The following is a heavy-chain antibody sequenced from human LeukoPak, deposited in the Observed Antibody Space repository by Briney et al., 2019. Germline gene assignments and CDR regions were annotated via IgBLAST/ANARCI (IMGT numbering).Heavy chain of an antibody. J-gene: IGHJ4*02. CDR3: ATGPSFCGGDCYYYFAY. CDR1: GIIFSSSW. V-gene: IGHV3-7*01. CDR2: IKPDESEK. Sequence: GGSLRLSCAASGIIFSSSWMSWVRQAPGKGLEWVANIKPDESEKSYVDSVKSRFTISRDNAKNSLYLQMNSLRAEDTALYYCATGPSFCGGDCYYYFAYWGQGTLVTVSS. D-gene: IGHD2-21*01.